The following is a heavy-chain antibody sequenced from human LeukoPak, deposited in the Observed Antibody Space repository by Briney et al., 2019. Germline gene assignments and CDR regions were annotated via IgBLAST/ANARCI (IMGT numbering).Heavy chain of an antibody. Sequence: GSLGLSCAASGFTFSSYWMSWVRPAPGKGLEWVANIKQDGSEKYYVDSVKGRFTISRDNAKNSLYLQMNSLRAEDTAVYYCARVFDWLLFLCDYWGQGTLVTVSS. D-gene: IGHD3-9*01. CDR2: IKQDGSEK. CDR1: GFTFSSYW. V-gene: IGHV3-7*04. CDR3: ARVFDWLLFLCDY. J-gene: IGHJ4*02.